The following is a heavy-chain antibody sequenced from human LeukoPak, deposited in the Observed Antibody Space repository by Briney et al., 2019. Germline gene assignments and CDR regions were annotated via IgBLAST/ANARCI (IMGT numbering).Heavy chain of an antibody. V-gene: IGHV1-69*04. CDR3: ATRRDGYNSNYYYYGMDV. CDR1: GGTFSSYA. Sequence: SVKVSCKASGGTFSSYAISWVRQAPGQRLEWMGRIIPILGIANYAQKFQGRVTITADKSTSTAYMELSSLRSEDTAVYYCATRRDGYNSNYYYYGMDVWGQGTTVTVSS. J-gene: IGHJ6*02. D-gene: IGHD5-24*01. CDR2: IIPILGIA.